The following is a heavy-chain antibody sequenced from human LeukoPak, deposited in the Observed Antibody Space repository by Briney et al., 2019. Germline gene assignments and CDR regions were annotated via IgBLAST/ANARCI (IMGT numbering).Heavy chain of an antibody. CDR1: GFTFSSSW. CDR2: ISGSGGST. Sequence: GGSLRLSCAASGFTFSSSWMHWVRQAPGKGLEWVSAISGSGGSTYYADSVKGRFTISRDNSKNTLYLQMNSLRAEDTAVYYCAKEPTTHYYDSMIFDYWGQGTLVTVSS. D-gene: IGHD3-22*01. J-gene: IGHJ4*02. CDR3: AKEPTTHYYDSMIFDY. V-gene: IGHV3-23*01.